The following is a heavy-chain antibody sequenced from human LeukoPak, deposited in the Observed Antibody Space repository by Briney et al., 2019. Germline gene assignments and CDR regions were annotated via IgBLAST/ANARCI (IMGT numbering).Heavy chain of an antibody. CDR3: ARGLRDFWSGPLRPNWFDL. V-gene: IGHV4-34*01. J-gene: IGHJ5*02. CDR2: INHSGST. Sequence: SETLSLTCAVYGGSFSGYYWSWLRQPPGKGGEWGGEINHSGSTNYNPSLKRRVTISVDPSKNQFSLKLSSVTAADTAVYYCARGLRDFWSGPLRPNWFDLWGQGTLVTVSS. D-gene: IGHD3-3*01. CDR1: GGSFSGYY.